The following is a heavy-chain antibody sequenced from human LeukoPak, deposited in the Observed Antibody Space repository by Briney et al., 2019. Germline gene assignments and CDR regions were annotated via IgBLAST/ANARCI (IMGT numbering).Heavy chain of an antibody. J-gene: IGHJ4*02. CDR1: GYTFTSYG. Sequence: EASVKVSCKASGYTFTSYGISWVRQAPGQGLEWMGWISAYNGNTNYAQKFRGRVTITADKSTRTAYMELSSLRSEDTAVYYCARDNDSRDPPHFDYWGQGTLVTVSS. CDR3: ARDNDSRDPPHFDY. V-gene: IGHV1-18*01. D-gene: IGHD3-16*01. CDR2: ISAYNGNT.